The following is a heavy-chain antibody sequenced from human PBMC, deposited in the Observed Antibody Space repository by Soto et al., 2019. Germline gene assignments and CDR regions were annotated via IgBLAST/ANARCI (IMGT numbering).Heavy chain of an antibody. D-gene: IGHD4-17*01. CDR1: GASITSYY. Sequence: QVELQESGPGLVKPSETLSLTCSVSGASITSYYWSWIRQSAGEGLQWIGRVYARGDTNYNPSLKSRVPISGDTSKNQFSLKLTSVTAADTAVYYCARSSGDDFFYYGMDVWGHGTTVTVSS. J-gene: IGHJ6*02. V-gene: IGHV4-4*07. CDR2: VYARGDT. CDR3: ARSSGDDFFYYGMDV.